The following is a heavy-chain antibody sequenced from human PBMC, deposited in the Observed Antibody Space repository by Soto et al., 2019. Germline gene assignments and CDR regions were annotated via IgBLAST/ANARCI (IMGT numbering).Heavy chain of an antibody. CDR3: ARDLKRITIFGVVDYYYYGMDV. Sequence: LRLSCAASGFTFSSYGMHWVRQAPGKGLEWVAVIWYDGSNKYYADSVKGRFTLSRDNSKNTLYLQMNSLRAEDTAVYYCARDLKRITIFGVVDYYYYGMDVWGQGTTVTVSS. CDR2: IWYDGSNK. CDR1: GFTFSSYG. J-gene: IGHJ6*02. V-gene: IGHV3-33*01. D-gene: IGHD3-3*01.